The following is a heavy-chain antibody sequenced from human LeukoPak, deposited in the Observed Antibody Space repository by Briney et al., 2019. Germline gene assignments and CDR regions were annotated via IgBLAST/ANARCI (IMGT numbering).Heavy chain of an antibody. V-gene: IGHV4-4*09. CDR1: GVSISSYY. J-gene: IGHJ4*02. CDR2: IYTSGST. Sequence: SETLSLTCTVSGVSISSYYWSWIRQPPGKGLEWIGYIYTSGSTNYNPSLKSRVTISVDTSKNQFSLKLSSVTAADTAVYYCARHLRRWLQSEDYFDYWGKGTLVTVSS. CDR3: ARHLRRWLQSEDYFDY. D-gene: IGHD5-24*01.